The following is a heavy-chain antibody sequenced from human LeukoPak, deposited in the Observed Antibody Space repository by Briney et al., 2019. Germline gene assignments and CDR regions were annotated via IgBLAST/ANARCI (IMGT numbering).Heavy chain of an antibody. V-gene: IGHV1-2*02. CDR2: INPNSGGT. CDR1: GYTFTGYY. CDR3: AADLVGWPNPRENY. D-gene: IGHD1-26*01. J-gene: IGHJ4*02. Sequence: ASVKVSCKASGYTFTGYYIHWVRQAPGQGLEWMGWINPNSGGTNYAQKFQGRVTMTRDTSISTAYMELSRLTSDDTAVYYCAADLVGWPNPRENYWGQGTLVTVSS.